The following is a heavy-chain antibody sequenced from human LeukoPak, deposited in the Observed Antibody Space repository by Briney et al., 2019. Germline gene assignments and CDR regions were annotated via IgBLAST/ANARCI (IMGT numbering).Heavy chain of an antibody. J-gene: IGHJ4*02. CDR2: IYYSGST. CDR3: ARGPPLSITICGVVTTIFDY. D-gene: IGHD3-3*01. Sequence: SETLSLTCTVSGGSISSYYWSWIRQPPGKGLEWIGYIYYSGSTDYNPSLKSRVTISVDTSKNQFSLKLNSVTAADTAVYYCARGPPLSITICGVVTTIFDYWGQGTLVTVSS. CDR1: GGSISSYY. V-gene: IGHV4-59*08.